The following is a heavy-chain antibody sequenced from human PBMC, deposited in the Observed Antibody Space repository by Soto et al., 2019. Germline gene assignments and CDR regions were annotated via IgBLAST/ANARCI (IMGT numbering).Heavy chain of an antibody. J-gene: IGHJ6*02. CDR2: IFYSGTT. Sequence: KPSETLSLTCTVSGDSISGADYYWSWIRQTPGKGLEWIGHIFYSGTTYYNPSLKSRLTISVDTSKNHFSPRLTSVTAADTAVYYCARDLWVEPELYYYGMDVWGQGTTVTVSS. CDR1: GDSISGADYY. V-gene: IGHV4-30-4*01. CDR3: ARDLWVEPELYYYGMDV. D-gene: IGHD1-1*01.